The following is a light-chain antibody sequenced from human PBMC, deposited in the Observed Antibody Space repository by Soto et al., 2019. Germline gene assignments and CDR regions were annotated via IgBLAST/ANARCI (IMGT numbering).Light chain of an antibody. J-gene: IGKJ3*01. V-gene: IGKV4-1*01. CDR2: WAS. Sequence: DIVMTQSPDSLAVSLGERATINCKSSQSVFCSSNNKNYLAWYQQKPGQPPKLLIYWASTRESGVPDRFTGSGSGTDFTLTINSLQAEDVAVYYCQQYYSTPFTFGPGTKVDVK. CDR3: QQYYSTPFT. CDR1: QSVFCSSNNKNY.